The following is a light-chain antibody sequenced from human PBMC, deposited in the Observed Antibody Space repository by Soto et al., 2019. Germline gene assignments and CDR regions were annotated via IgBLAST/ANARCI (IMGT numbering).Light chain of an antibody. CDR1: QTISSW. CDR2: KAS. V-gene: IGKV1-5*03. J-gene: IGKJ1*01. Sequence: DIQMAQSPSTLSASVGDRVTITCRASQTISSWLAWYQQKPGKAPKLLIYKASTLESGVPSRFSGSGSGTEFTLTIDSLQPEDSATYYCQQYKRFSWTFGQGTKVEI. CDR3: QQYKRFSWT.